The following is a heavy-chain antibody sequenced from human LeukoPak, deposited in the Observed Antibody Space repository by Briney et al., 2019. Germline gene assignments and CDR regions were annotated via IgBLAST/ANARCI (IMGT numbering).Heavy chain of an antibody. V-gene: IGHV3-23*01. CDR3: AKERRLYSSSSDDY. J-gene: IGHJ4*02. CDR1: GFTFSSHA. CDR2: ISGSGGST. D-gene: IGHD6-6*01. Sequence: GSLRLSCAASGFTFSSHAMTWVRQAPGKGLEWVSAISGSGGSTYYADSVKGRFTISRDNSKNTLYLQMNSLRAEDTAVYYCAKERRLYSSSSDDYWGQGTLVTVSS.